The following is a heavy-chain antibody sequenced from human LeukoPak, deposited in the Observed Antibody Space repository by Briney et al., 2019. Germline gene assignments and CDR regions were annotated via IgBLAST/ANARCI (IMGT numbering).Heavy chain of an antibody. V-gene: IGHV1-18*01. CDR1: GGTFTSYG. CDR3: VRDRSSSSYYSC. J-gene: IGHJ4*02. Sequence: GASVKVSCKTSGGTFTSYGISWVRQAPGQGLEWMGWISAYNGNTKYAQNLQGRVTMTTDTSTSTAYMELRSLRSDDTAVYFCVRDRSSSSYYSCWGQGTLVTVSS. CDR2: ISAYNGNT. D-gene: IGHD6-13*01.